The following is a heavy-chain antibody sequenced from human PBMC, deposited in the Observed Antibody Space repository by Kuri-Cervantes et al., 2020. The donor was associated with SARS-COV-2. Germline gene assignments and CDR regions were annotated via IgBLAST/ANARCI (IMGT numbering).Heavy chain of an antibody. CDR2: ISAYNGNT. D-gene: IGHD3-3*01. CDR1: GYTFTSYG. V-gene: IGHV1-18*01. Sequence: ASVKVSCKASGYTFTSYGISWVRQAPGQGLEWMGWISAYNGNTNYAQKLQGRVTMTTDTSTSTAYMELRSLRAEDTAVYYCAKDTDSLWSGYYTGMGFDYWGQGTLVTVSS. J-gene: IGHJ4*02. CDR3: AKDTDSLWSGYYTGMGFDY.